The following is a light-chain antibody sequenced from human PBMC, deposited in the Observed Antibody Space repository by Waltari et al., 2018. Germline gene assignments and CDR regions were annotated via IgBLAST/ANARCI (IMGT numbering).Light chain of an antibody. J-gene: IGKJ3*01. Sequence: EIVLTQSPGTLSFSPGESATLSCRASRNIASAQLAWYQHKPGQTPRLLIYGTSTRDTGIPDRFSGSGSGTDFTLTISRLEPDDSAVYYCQFYGSTFGPGTRVDIK. V-gene: IGKV3-20*01. CDR2: GTS. CDR1: RNIASAQ. CDR3: QFYGST.